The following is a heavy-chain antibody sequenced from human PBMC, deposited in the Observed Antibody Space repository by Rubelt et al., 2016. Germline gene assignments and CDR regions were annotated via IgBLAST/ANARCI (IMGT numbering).Heavy chain of an antibody. CDR3: ARLYSSTWLDY. CDR2: INYSGST. J-gene: IGHJ4*02. D-gene: IGHD6-13*01. V-gene: IGHV4-39*01. CDR1: GGSISSSSYY. Sequence: QLQLQESGPGLVKPSETLSLTCTVSGGSISSSSYYWGWIRQPPGKGLEWIGSINYSGSTYYNPSLKCRVTISVDTSKNQFSLSLSSVTAADTAVYYCARLYSSTWLDYWGQGTLVTVSS.